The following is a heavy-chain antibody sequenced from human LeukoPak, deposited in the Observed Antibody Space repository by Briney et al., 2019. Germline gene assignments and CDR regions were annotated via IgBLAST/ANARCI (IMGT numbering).Heavy chain of an antibody. CDR3: ARGPRIAAAE. CDR1: GGSISSYY. CDR2: IYYSGST. J-gene: IGHJ3*01. Sequence: SETLSLTCTVSGGSISSYYWSGIRQPPGKGLEWIGYIYYSGSTNYNPSLKSRVTISVDTSKNQFSLKLSSVTAADTAVYYCARGPRIAAAEWGQGTMVTVSS. D-gene: IGHD6-13*01. V-gene: IGHV4-59*01.